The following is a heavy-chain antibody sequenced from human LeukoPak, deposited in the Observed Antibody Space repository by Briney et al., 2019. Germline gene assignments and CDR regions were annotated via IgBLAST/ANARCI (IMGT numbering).Heavy chain of an antibody. J-gene: IGHJ4*02. V-gene: IGHV3-48*01. CDR2: ISSSSSTI. D-gene: IGHD2-15*01. CDR1: GFTFSSYS. CDR3: ANGGLGYCSGGSCYPDIYFDY. Sequence: GGSLRLSCAASGFTFSSYSMNWVRQAPGKGLEWVSYISSSSSTIYYADSVKGRFTISRDNAKNSLYLQMNSLRAEDTAVYYCANGGLGYCSGGSCYPDIYFDYWGQRTLVTVSS.